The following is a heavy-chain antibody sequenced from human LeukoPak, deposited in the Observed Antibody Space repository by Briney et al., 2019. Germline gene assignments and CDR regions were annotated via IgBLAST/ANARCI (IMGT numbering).Heavy chain of an antibody. D-gene: IGHD1-26*01. V-gene: IGHV3-21*01. J-gene: IGHJ3*02. CDR3: ARDEWGDAFDI. CDR1: GFTFSSYS. Sequence: GGSLRLSCAASGFTFSSYSMNWVRQAPGKGLEWVSSISSSSSYIHSADSVRGRFTISRDNVKNSLFLQMNSLRAEDTAVYYCARDEWGDAFDIWGQGTMVTVFS. CDR2: ISSSSSYI.